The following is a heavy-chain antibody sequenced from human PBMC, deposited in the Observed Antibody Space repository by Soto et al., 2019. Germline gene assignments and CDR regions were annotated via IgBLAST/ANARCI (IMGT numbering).Heavy chain of an antibody. Sequence: PGGPLRLSCAASGFTFSDYYMTWIRQAPGKGLEWVSYISSSGSTIYYADSVQGRFTISRDNAKNSLYLQMNSLRAEDTAVYYCAPPGSTAMARGYGKDVWGQGTTVNVSS. D-gene: IGHD5-18*01. J-gene: IGHJ6*02. CDR1: GFTFSDYY. V-gene: IGHV3-11*01. CDR3: APPGSTAMARGYGKDV. CDR2: ISSSGSTI.